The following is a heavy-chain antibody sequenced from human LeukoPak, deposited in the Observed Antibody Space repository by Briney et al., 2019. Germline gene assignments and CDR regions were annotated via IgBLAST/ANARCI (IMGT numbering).Heavy chain of an antibody. D-gene: IGHD3-22*01. J-gene: IGHJ5*02. CDR2: IGGSSSYI. V-gene: IGHV3-21*01. CDR3: ARDVYYYDSSGFDP. Sequence: PGGSLRLSCAASGFTFSNYYMNWVRQAPGKGLEWVSSIGGSSSYIYYADTVKGRFTISRDNAKNSLYLQMNSLRAEDTAVYYCARDVYYYDSSGFDPWGQGTLVTVSS. CDR1: GFTFSNYY.